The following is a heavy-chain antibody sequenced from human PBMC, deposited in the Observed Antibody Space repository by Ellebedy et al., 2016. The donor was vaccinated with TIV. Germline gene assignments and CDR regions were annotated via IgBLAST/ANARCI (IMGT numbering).Heavy chain of an antibody. D-gene: IGHD3-10*01. CDR1: GFTFSSYE. J-gene: IGHJ6*02. V-gene: IGHV3-48*03. Sequence: GGSLRLSCAASGFTFSSYEMNWVRQAPGKGLEWVSYISSCGSTIYCADSVKGRFTISRDNAKTSLYLQMNSLRAEDTSVYYCARDMRSYGSVSYYCPSGGYYYGMDVWGQGTTVTVSS. CDR3: ARDMRSYGSVSYYCPSGGYYYGMDV. CDR2: ISSCGSTI.